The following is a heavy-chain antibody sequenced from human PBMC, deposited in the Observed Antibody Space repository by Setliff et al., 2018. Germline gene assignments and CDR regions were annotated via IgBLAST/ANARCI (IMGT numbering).Heavy chain of an antibody. CDR1: GGSISSGSYY. CDR3: ARDQYNFWSGYFYESSWCDP. Sequence: SETLSLTCTVSGGSISSGSYYWSWIRQPAGKGLEWIGRIYTSGSTNYNPSLKSRVTISVDTSKNQFSLKLSSVTAAATAVYYCARDQYNFWSGYFYESSWCDPWGQGTLVTVSS. J-gene: IGHJ5*02. CDR2: IYTSGST. D-gene: IGHD3-3*01. V-gene: IGHV4-61*02.